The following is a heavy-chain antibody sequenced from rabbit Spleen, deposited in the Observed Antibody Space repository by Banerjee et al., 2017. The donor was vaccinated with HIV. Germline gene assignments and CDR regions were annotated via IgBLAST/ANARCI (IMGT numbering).Heavy chain of an antibody. CDR2: IYTGGSGST. D-gene: IGHD4-1*01. CDR1: GFSFNNNYY. J-gene: IGHJ6*01. V-gene: IGHV1S40*01. Sequence: QSLEESGGGLVQPEGSLTLTCTASGFSFNNNYYMCWVRQAPGKGLEWIACIYTGGSGSTAYASWAKGRFTVSKTSSTTVTLQLNSLTAADTATYFCARDYNSGWDLWGQGTLVTVS. CDR3: ARDYNSGWDL.